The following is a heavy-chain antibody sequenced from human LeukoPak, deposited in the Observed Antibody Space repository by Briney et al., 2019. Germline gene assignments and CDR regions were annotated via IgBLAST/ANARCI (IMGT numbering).Heavy chain of an antibody. D-gene: IGHD3-22*01. CDR1: GFSFSNAW. CDR2: IKRQSDGATT. CDR3: TTEYYESGSDLDV. J-gene: IGHJ6*04. Sequence: GGTLRLSCAASGFSFSNAWMRGVRQVPGTGLEWVGRIKRQSDGATTQYAAPVKDRFTISRDNSKKTLDLQMNNLKTEDTAVYYCTTEYYESGSDLDVWGKGTTVTVSS. V-gene: IGHV3-15*01.